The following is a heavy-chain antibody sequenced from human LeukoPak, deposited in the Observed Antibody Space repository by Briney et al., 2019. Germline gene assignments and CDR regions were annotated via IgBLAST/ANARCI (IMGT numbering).Heavy chain of an antibody. CDR3: ARTGLIAVAGLHDY. CDR2: ISAYNGNT. D-gene: IGHD6-19*01. V-gene: IGHV1-18*01. Sequence: GASVKVSCKASGYTFTSYGISWVRQAPGQGLEWMGWISAYNGNTNYAQKLQGRVTMTTDTSTSTAHMELRSLRSDDTAVYYCARTGLIAVAGLHDYWGQGTLVTVSS. CDR1: GYTFTSYG. J-gene: IGHJ4*02.